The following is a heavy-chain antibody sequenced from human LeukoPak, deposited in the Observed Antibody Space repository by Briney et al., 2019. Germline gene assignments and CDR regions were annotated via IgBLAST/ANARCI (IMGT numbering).Heavy chain of an antibody. CDR3: ARDCKSNCQSPYYFDY. V-gene: IGHV1-18*01. D-gene: IGHD4-11*01. CDR1: GYAFTVHG. CDR2: VSAYNGNT. Sequence: AAVEFSCQAFGYAFTVHGISWVRQARGQGLDWMGWVSAYNGNTNYAQKFHGRVTMTTDTSASTAYMELRSLRSDDTAVYYCARDCKSNCQSPYYFDYWGQGTLVTVSS. J-gene: IGHJ4*02.